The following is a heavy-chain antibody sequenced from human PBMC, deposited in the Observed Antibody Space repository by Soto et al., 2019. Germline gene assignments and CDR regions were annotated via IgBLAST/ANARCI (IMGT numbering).Heavy chain of an antibody. CDR3: ARAVVAYNWFDP. CDR1: GGSITNYY. J-gene: IGHJ5*02. CDR2: IFYTGST. V-gene: IGHV4-59*01. D-gene: IGHD3-3*02. Sequence: SETLSLTCTVSGGSITNYYWNWIRQAPGKGLEWIGYIFYTGSTNYNPSLKSRVTILVDTSKNQFFLKLRSVTAADTAVYYCARAVVAYNWFDPWGQGTQVTVSS.